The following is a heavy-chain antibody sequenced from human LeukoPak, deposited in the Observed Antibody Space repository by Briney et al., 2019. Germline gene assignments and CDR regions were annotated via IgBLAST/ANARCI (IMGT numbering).Heavy chain of an antibody. D-gene: IGHD1-26*01. V-gene: IGHV1-69*13. CDR1: GGTFSSYA. Sequence: GASVKVSCKSSGGTFSSYAISWVRQAPGQGLEWMGGIIPIFGTANYAQKFQGRVTITADGSTSTAYMELSSLRSEDTAVYYCARSWELLAAFDIWGQGTMVTVSS. CDR3: ARSWELLAAFDI. CDR2: IIPIFGTA. J-gene: IGHJ3*02.